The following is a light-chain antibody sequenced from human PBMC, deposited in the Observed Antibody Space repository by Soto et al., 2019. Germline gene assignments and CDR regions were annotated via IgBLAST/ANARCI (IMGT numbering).Light chain of an antibody. CDR3: CSYAGSSTLYVV. CDR2: EGS. J-gene: IGLJ2*01. CDR1: SSDVGSYKL. Sequence: QSALTQPASVSGSPGQSITISCTGTSSDVGSYKLVSWYQQHPGKAPKLMIYEGSKRPSGVSNRFSGSKSGNTASLTISGLQAEDEADYYCCSYAGSSTLYVVFGGGTKLTVL. V-gene: IGLV2-23*01.